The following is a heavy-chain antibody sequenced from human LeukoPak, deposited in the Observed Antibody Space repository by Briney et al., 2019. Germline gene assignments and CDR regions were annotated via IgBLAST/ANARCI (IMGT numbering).Heavy chain of an antibody. J-gene: IGHJ4*02. V-gene: IGHV3-30-3*01. Sequence: GGSLRLSCAASGFTFSSYAMHWVRQAPGKGLEWVAVISYDGSNKYYADSVKGRFTISRDNSKNTLYLQMNSLRAEDTAVYYCANGGPNYYGSGSYGIGGFDYWGQGTLVTVSS. CDR3: ANGGPNYYGSGSYGIGGFDY. D-gene: IGHD3-10*01. CDR2: ISYDGSNK. CDR1: GFTFSSYA.